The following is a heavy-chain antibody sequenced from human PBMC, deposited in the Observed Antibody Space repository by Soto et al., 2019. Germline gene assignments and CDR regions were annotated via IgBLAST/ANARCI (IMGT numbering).Heavy chain of an antibody. J-gene: IGHJ5*02. V-gene: IGHV3-23*01. Sequence: GGSLRLSCAASGFTFSSYAMSWVRQAPGKGLEWVSAISGSGGSTYYADSVKGRFTISRDNSKNTLYLQMNSLRAEDTAVYYCAKDRAQWFGEFKNWFDPWGQGTLVTVSS. CDR1: GFTFSSYA. CDR3: AKDRAQWFGEFKNWFDP. CDR2: ISGSGGST. D-gene: IGHD3-10*01.